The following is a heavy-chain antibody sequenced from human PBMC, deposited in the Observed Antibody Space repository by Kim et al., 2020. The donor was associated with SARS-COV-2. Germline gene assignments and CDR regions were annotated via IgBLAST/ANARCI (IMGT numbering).Heavy chain of an antibody. D-gene: IGHD1-26*01. Sequence: LKSRVTMSVDTSKTQFSLKLSSVTAADTAVYYCARGVVGAPDYYYYMDVWGKGTTVTVSS. V-gene: IGHV4-4*06. J-gene: IGHJ6*03. CDR3: ARGVVGAPDYYYYMDV.